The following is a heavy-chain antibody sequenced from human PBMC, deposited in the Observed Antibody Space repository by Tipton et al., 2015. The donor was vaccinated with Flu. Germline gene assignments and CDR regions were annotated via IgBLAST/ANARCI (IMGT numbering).Heavy chain of an antibody. D-gene: IGHD6-13*01. V-gene: IGHV4-59*01. CDR3: ARVSSSSSWSQDWYFDL. CDR1: GGSISSYY. CDR2: IYYSGRT. J-gene: IGHJ2*01. Sequence: TLSLTCTVSGGSISSYYWSWIRQPPGKGLEWIGYIYYSGRTTYNPSLKSRVTIPVDTSKNQFSLKLSSVTAADTAGYYCARVSSSSSWSQDWYFDLWGRGTLVTVSS.